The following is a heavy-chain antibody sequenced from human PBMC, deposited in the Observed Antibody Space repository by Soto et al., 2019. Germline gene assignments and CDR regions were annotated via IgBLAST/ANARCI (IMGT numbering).Heavy chain of an antibody. CDR3: ARDLRDIVVVPAAPFDYYYYYMDV. CDR1: GVTFSSYT. J-gene: IGHJ6*03. D-gene: IGHD2-2*01. V-gene: IGHV1-69*08. Sequence: QVQLVQSGAEVKKPGSSVKVSCKASGVTFSSYTISWVRQAPGQGLEWMGRIIPILGIANYAQKFQGRVTITADKSTSTAYMELSSLRSEDTAVYYCARDLRDIVVVPAAPFDYYYYYMDVWGKGTTVTVSS. CDR2: IIPILGIA.